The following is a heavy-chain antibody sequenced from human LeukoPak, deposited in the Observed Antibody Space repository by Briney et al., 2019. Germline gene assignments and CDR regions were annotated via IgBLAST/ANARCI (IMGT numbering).Heavy chain of an antibody. D-gene: IGHD5-18*01. CDR2: ISYDGSNK. J-gene: IGHJ4*02. V-gene: IGHV3-30-3*01. Sequence: GGSLRLSCAASGFTFSSYAMHWVRQAPGKGLEWVAVISYDGSNKYYADSVKGRFTISRDNSKNTLYLQMNSLRAEDTAVYYCARDLGRGLIQLSSFDYWGQGTLVTVSS. CDR1: GFTFSSYA. CDR3: ARDLGRGLIQLSSFDY.